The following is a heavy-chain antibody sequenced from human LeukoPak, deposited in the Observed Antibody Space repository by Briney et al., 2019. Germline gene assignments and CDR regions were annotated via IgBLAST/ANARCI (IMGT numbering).Heavy chain of an antibody. D-gene: IGHD6-13*01. CDR3: ARPFHWSSSSWYGYYFDY. CDR2: VYHSGST. CDR1: TYSISSGYY. Sequence: PSETLSLTCAVSTYSISSGYYWGCIRQPPGKGLEWIGSVYHSGSTYYSPSLKSRVTISVDTSKNQFSLKVSSVTAADTAVYYCARPFHWSSSSWYGYYFDYWGQGTLVTVSS. V-gene: IGHV4-38-2*01. J-gene: IGHJ4*02.